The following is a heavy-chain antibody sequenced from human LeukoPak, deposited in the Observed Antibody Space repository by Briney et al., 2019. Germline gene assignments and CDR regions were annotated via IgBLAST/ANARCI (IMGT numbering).Heavy chain of an antibody. CDR2: INPSGGST. V-gene: IGHV1-46*03. CDR1: VYTFTSYY. D-gene: IGHD3-22*01. Sequence: GASVKVSCKVSVYTFTSYYMHWVRQTPGQGREGVGIINPSGGSTSYAQKFQGRVTMTRDTSTSTVYMELSSLRSEDTAVYYCARSDYYDSSGYSIQHWGQGTLVTVSS. J-gene: IGHJ1*01. CDR3: ARSDYYDSSGYSIQH.